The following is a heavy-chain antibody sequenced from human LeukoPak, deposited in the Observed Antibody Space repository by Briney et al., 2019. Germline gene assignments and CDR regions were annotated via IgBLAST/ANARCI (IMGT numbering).Heavy chain of an antibody. D-gene: IGHD5-24*01. Sequence: GASVKVSCKASGYTFTSYGISWVRQAPGQGLEWMGWISAYNGNTNYAQKLQGRVTMTTDTSTSTAYMELRSLRSDDTAVYYCARDLFEMATINDAFDIWGQGTMVTVSS. CDR2: ISAYNGNT. V-gene: IGHV1-18*01. J-gene: IGHJ3*02. CDR3: ARDLFEMATINDAFDI. CDR1: GYTFTSYG.